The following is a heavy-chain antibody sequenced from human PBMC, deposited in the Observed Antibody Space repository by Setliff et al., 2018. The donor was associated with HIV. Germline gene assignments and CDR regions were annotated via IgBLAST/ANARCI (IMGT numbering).Heavy chain of an antibody. V-gene: IGHV4-34*11. Sequence: SETLSLTCAVYGGSFSGYYWSWIRQPPGKGLEWIGYFSFSADNKYNPSLQSRVAISGDTSKNQFSLTLNSLTAADTALYYCARAFRPNDAFDTWGQGTVVTVSS. CDR3: ARAFRPNDAFDT. J-gene: IGHJ3*02. CDR1: GGSFSGYY. CDR2: FSFSADN.